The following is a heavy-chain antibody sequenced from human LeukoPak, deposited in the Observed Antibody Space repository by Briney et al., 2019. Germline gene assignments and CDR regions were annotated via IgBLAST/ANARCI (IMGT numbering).Heavy chain of an antibody. CDR1: GGSISSYY. Sequence: SETLSLTCTVSGGSISSYYWSWIRQPPGKGLEWIGYIFYSGSTNYNPSLKSRVTISVDTSKNQFSLKLSSVTAADTAVYYCARHYDFWSSSRNWYFDLWGRGTLVTVSS. CDR3: ARHYDFWSSSRNWYFDL. J-gene: IGHJ2*01. CDR2: IFYSGST. D-gene: IGHD3-3*01. V-gene: IGHV4-59*08.